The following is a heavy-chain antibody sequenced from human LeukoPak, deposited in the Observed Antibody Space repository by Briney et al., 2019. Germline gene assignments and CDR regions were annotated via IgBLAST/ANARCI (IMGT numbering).Heavy chain of an antibody. V-gene: IGHV4-34*01. J-gene: IGHJ4*02. CDR3: ARGQRTTTITIHGQAFGDY. CDR1: GGSFSGYY. D-gene: IGHD3-16*01. CDR2: INHSGST. Sequence: SETLSLTCAVYGGSFSGYYWSWIRQPPRKGLEWIGEINHSGSTNYNPSLKSRVTISVDTSKNQFSLKLSSVTAADTAVYYCARGQRTTTITIHGQAFGDYWGQGTLVTVSS.